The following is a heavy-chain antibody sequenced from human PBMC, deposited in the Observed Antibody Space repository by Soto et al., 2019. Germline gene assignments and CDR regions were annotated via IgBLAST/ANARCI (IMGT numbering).Heavy chain of an antibody. CDR2: IYPGDSDT. V-gene: IGHV5-51*01. CDR3: ARGEYGVNYYYGMDV. D-gene: IGHD3-10*01. J-gene: IGHJ6*02. Sequence: GESLKISCKGSGYSFTSYWIGWVRQMPGKGLEWMGIIYPGDSDTRYSPSFQGQVTISADKSISTAYLQWSSLKASDTAMYYCARGEYGVNYYYGMDVWGQGTTVTVSS. CDR1: GYSFTSYW.